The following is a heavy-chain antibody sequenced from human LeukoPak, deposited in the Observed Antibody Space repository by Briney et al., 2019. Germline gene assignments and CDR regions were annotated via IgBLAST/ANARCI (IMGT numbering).Heavy chain of an antibody. V-gene: IGHV1-69*13. Sequence: SVKVSCKASGGTFNNYANSWVRQAPGQGLEWMGGIIPIFGTAKYAQKFQGRVTITADESSSTAYMELRRLRSEDTAVYYCARDAAIYDNSAYYYLWWGQGTLVTVSS. J-gene: IGHJ4*02. D-gene: IGHD3-22*01. CDR2: IIPIFGTA. CDR3: ARDAAIYDNSAYYYLW. CDR1: GGTFNNYA.